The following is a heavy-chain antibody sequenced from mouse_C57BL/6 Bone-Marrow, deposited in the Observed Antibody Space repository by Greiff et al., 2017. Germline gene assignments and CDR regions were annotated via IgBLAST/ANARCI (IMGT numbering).Heavy chain of an antibody. J-gene: IGHJ3*01. CDR3: ARSGPAWLAY. CDR1: GYTFTSYW. CDR2: IDPSDSYT. V-gene: IGHV1-50*01. Sequence: QVQLQQSGAELVKPGASVTLSCKASGYTFTSYWMQWVQQRPGQGLAWIGEIDPSDSYTNYNQKFKGKATLTVDTSSSTAYMQLSSLTSEDSAVYYFARSGPAWLAYWGQGTLVTVSA. D-gene: IGHD3-1*01.